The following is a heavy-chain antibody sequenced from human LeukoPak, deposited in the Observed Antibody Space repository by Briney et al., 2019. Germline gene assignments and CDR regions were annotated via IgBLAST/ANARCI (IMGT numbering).Heavy chain of an antibody. CDR3: ARGSRGARFDY. Sequence: PSETLSLTCIVSGGSIRSDYWSWIRQPAGKGLGWIGRIYSGGSSNCNPSLKSRVTMSVDTSNNQISLKLTSVTAADTAVYYCARGSRGARFDYWGQGTPVTVSS. CDR2: IYSGGSS. CDR1: GGSIRSDY. D-gene: IGHD4/OR15-4a*01. V-gene: IGHV4-4*07. J-gene: IGHJ4*02.